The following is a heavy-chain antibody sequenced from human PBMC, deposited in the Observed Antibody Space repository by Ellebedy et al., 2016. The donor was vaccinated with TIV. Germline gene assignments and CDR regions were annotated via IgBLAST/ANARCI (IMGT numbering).Heavy chain of an antibody. CDR1: GGYISSYY. Sequence: MPSETLSLTCTVSGGYISSYYWSWIRQPPGKGPEWIGYVYYSGYTNYNPSLRSRVTISVDTSNNQVSLMLTSVTAADTAVYYCARGSHHCGSASCYAFDIWGHGTMVTVSS. CDR2: VYYSGYT. CDR3: ARGSHHCGSASCYAFDI. D-gene: IGHD2-2*01. J-gene: IGHJ3*02. V-gene: IGHV4-59*01.